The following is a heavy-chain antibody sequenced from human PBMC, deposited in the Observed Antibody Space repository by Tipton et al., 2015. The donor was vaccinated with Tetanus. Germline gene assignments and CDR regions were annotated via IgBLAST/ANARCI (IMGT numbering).Heavy chain of an antibody. D-gene: IGHD3-3*01. CDR1: GGSISSYY. V-gene: IGHV4-4*07. J-gene: IGHJ6*02. CDR3: ARDSPYYDFWSGRIIADYFYYYGMDV. Sequence: TLSLTCTVSGGSISSYYWSWIRQPAGKGLEWIGRIYTSGSTNYNPSLKSRVTMSVDTSKNQFSLKLSSVTAADTAVYYCARDSPYYDFWSGRIIADYFYYYGMDVWGRGTTVTVSS. CDR2: IYTSGST.